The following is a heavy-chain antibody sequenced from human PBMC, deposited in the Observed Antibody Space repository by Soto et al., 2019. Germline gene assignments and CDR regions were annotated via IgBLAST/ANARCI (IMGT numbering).Heavy chain of an antibody. CDR3: AKDQSGATVTTLGDY. J-gene: IGHJ4*02. Sequence: GGSLRLSCAASGFTFSSYVMSWVRQAPGKGLEWVSGISGSGGSTYYADSVKGRFTISRDNSKNTLYLQMNSLRADDTAVYYCAKDQSGATVTTLGDYWGQGTLVTVSS. D-gene: IGHD4-17*01. V-gene: IGHV3-23*01. CDR1: GFTFSSYV. CDR2: ISGSGGST.